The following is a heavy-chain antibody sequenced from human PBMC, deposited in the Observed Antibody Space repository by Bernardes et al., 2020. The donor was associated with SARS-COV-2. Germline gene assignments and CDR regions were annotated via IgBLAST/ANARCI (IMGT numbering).Heavy chain of an antibody. V-gene: IGHV2-5*02. Sequence: TMVKHTQTLTLTCTFSGFSLSTSGVGVGWIRQPPGKALEWLALIYWDDDKRYSPSLKSRLTITKDTSKNQVVLTMTNMDPVDTATYYCAHRIPMIAYDYWGQGTLVTVSS. D-gene: IGHD3-22*01. J-gene: IGHJ4*02. CDR3: AHRIPMIAYDY. CDR2: IYWDDDK. CDR1: GFSLSTSGVG.